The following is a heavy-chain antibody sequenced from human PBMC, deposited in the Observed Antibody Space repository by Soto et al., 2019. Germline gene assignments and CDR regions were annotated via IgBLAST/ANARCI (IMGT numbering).Heavy chain of an antibody. J-gene: IGHJ4*02. CDR3: ARGHSSSWYNFDY. D-gene: IGHD6-13*01. CDR1: GASIVIGGW. Sequence: SETRSLTCSVSGASIVIGGWWSWFLHPPGKGLEWIGSIYHSGSTYYNPSLKSRVTISVDTSKNQFSLKLSSVTAADTAVYYCARGHSSSWYNFDYWGQGNLVTVSS. V-gene: IGHV4-38-2*02. CDR2: IYHSGST.